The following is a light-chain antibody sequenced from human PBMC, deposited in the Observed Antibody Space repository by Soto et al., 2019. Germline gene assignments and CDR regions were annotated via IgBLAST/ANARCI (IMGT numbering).Light chain of an antibody. V-gene: IGKV3-15*01. CDR2: SAS. CDR1: QSVISD. J-gene: IGKJ1*01. CDR3: QQYNTWPRT. Sequence: KQSPGTLSLSQGERATLSCRASQSVISDDLAWSQQTPGQAPRLLIYSASTRATGIPARFSGSGSGTEFTLTINSLQSEDFAVYYCQQYNTWPRTFGQ.